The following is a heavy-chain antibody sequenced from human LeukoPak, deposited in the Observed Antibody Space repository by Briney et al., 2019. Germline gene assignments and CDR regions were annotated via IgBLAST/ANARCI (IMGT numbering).Heavy chain of an antibody. V-gene: IGHV3-74*01. CDR2: ISSDGSST. J-gene: IGHJ4*02. CDR1: GFTFSSYW. D-gene: IGHD3-22*01. CDR3: VKVDA. Sequence: PGGSLRLSCAASGFTFSSYWMHWVRQAPGKGLVWVSRISSDGSSTTYADSVKGRFTISRDNAKNTLYLQMDSLSAEDTAVYYCVKVDAWGQGTLVTVSS.